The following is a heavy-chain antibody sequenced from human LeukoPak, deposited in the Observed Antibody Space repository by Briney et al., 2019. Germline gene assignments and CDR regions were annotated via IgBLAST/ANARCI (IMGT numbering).Heavy chain of an antibody. CDR2: ISAYNGNT. CDR3: ARGRATVTTLSGMDV. J-gene: IGHJ6*02. Sequence: ASVKVSCKASGHTFTSYGISWVRQAPGQGFEWMGWISAYNGNTNYAQKFQGWVTMTRDTSISTAYMELSRLRSDGTAVYYCARGRATVTTLSGMDVWGQGTTVTVSS. CDR1: GHTFTSYG. D-gene: IGHD4-17*01. V-gene: IGHV1-18*01.